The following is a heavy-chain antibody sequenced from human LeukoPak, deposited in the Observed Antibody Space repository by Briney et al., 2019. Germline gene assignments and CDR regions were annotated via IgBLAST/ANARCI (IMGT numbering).Heavy chain of an antibody. CDR2: IYYSGST. CDR1: GGSISSGGYY. V-gene: IGHV4-31*03. Sequence: SQTLSLTCTVSGGSISSGGYYWSWIRQHPGKGLEWIGYIYYSGSTYYNPSLKSRVTISVDTSKNQFSLKLSSVTAADTAVYYCARGVVWGSYRSLHYWGQGTLVTVSS. D-gene: IGHD3-16*02. J-gene: IGHJ4*02. CDR3: ARGVVWGSYRSLHY.